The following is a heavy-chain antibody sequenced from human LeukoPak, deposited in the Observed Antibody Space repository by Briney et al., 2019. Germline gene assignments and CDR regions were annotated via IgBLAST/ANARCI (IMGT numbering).Heavy chain of an antibody. Sequence: SQTLSLTCTVSGGSISSYYWSWIRQPAGKGLEWIGRIYTSGSTNYNPSLKSRVTMSVDTSKNQFSLKLSSVTAADTAVYYCARLKWEEDAFDIWGQGTMVTVSS. CDR3: ARLKWEEDAFDI. CDR2: IYTSGST. D-gene: IGHD1-26*01. CDR1: GGSISSYY. J-gene: IGHJ3*02. V-gene: IGHV4-4*07.